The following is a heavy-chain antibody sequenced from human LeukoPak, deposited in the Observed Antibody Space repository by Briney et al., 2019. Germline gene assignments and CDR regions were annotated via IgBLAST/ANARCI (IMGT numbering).Heavy chain of an antibody. J-gene: IGHJ4*02. CDR2: IYSGGST. CDR3: ARESYCGGDCYFDY. CDR1: GFTVSSNY. Sequence: HPGGSLRLSCAASGFTVSSNYMSWVRQAPGKGLEWVSIIYSGGSTYYADSVKGRFTISRDNSKNTLYLQMNSLRAEDTAVYYCARESYCGGDCYFDYWGQGTLVTVSS. D-gene: IGHD2-21*02. V-gene: IGHV3-66*01.